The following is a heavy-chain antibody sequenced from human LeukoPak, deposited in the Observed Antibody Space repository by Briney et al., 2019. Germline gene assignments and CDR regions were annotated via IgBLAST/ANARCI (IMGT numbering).Heavy chain of an antibody. J-gene: IGHJ4*02. D-gene: IGHD3-10*01. CDR3: ARGSTMVRGVIMGGGQGVDY. V-gene: IGHV1-8*01. Sequence: ASVKVSCKASGYTFTSYDINWVRQATGQGLEWMGWMNPNSGNTGYAQKFQGRVTMTRNTSISTAYMELSSLRSEDTAVYYCARGSTMVRGVIMGGGQGVDYWGQGTLVTVSS. CDR2: MNPNSGNT. CDR1: GYTFTSYD.